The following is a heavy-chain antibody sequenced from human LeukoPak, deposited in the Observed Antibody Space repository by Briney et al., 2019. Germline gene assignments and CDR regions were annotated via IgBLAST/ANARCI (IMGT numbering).Heavy chain of an antibody. CDR1: GGTFSSYA. D-gene: IGHD3-10*01. J-gene: IGHJ3*02. V-gene: IGHV1-69*01. CDR3: ARSITMVRGAMGDI. CDR2: IIPIFGTA. Sequence: ASVKVSCKASGGTFSSYAISWLRQAPGQGLEWMGGIIPIFGTANYAQKFQGRVTITADESTSTAYMELSSLRSEDTAVYYCARSITMVRGAMGDIWGQGTMVTVSS.